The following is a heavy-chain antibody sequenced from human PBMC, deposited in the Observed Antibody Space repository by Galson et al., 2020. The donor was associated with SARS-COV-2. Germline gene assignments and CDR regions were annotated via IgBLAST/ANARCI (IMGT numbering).Heavy chain of an antibody. D-gene: IGHD4-17*01. CDR3: ATSYGDYEPSFDY. CDR1: GGTFSSYA. V-gene: IGHV1-69*13. Sequence: SVKVSCKASGGTFSSYAISWVPQAPGQGLEWMGGIIPIFGTANYAQKFQGRVTITADESTSTAYMELSSLRSEDTAVYYCATSYGDYEPSFDYWGQGTLVTVSS. CDR2: IIPIFGTA. J-gene: IGHJ4*02.